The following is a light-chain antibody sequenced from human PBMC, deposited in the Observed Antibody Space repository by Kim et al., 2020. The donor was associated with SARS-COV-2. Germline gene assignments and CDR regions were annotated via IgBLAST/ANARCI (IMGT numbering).Light chain of an antibody. J-gene: IGLJ2*01. CDR2: DVS. CDR1: SSDVGGYNY. CDR3: SSYTSSSTPHVV. V-gene: IGLV2-14*01. Sequence: LTQPASVSGSPGQSITISCTGTSSDVGGYNYVSWYQQHPGKAPKLMIYDVSKRPSGVSNRFSGSKSGNTASLTISGLQAEDEADYYCSSYTSSSTPHVVFGGGTQLTVL.